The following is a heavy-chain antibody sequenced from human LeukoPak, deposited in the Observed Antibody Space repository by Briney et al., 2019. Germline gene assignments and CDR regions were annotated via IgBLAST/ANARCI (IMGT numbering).Heavy chain of an antibody. CDR3: ARSRYGTTWSSSWEFDY. D-gene: IGHD6-13*01. CDR2: IYSGGST. Sequence: TGGSLRLSCAASGFTVSSNYMNWVRQAPGKGLEWGSVIYSGGSTYYADSVKGRFTISRDNSKNTLYLQMNSLRAEDTAVYYCARSRYGTTWSSSWEFDYWGQGTLVTVSS. V-gene: IGHV3-66*01. CDR1: GFTVSSNY. J-gene: IGHJ4*02.